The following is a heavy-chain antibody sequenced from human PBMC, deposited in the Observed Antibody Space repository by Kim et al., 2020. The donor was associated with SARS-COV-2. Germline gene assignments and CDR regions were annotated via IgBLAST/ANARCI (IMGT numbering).Heavy chain of an antibody. CDR1: GYIFTGYY. D-gene: IGHD5-12*01. V-gene: IGHV1-2*02. J-gene: IGHJ3*01. CDR3: ARDGAGDGYNFAS. Sequence: ASVKVSCKASGYIFTGYYMHWVRQAPGQGLEWMGWINPNTGGTKYAQKFQGRVTMTRDTSISTAYMDLSRLRSDDTAVYYCARDGAGDGYNFASWGQGTMVTVSS. CDR2: INPNTGGT.